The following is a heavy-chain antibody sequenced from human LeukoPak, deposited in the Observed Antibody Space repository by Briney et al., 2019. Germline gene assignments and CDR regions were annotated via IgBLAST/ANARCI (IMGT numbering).Heavy chain of an antibody. Sequence: SETLSLTCAVYGGSISGYYWSWIRQPPGKGLEWVREIHYTGGTSYNPSLKSRATISIDTSKNQLSLKLSSVTAADTAVYYCARGNILSGYCFDFWGQGALVTVSS. CDR2: IHYTGGT. D-gene: IGHD3-9*01. CDR1: GGSISGYY. CDR3: ARGNILSGYCFDF. V-gene: IGHV4-34*01. J-gene: IGHJ4*02.